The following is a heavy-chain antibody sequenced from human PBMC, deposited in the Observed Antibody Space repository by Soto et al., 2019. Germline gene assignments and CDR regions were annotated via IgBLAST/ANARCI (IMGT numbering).Heavy chain of an antibody. V-gene: IGHV1-69*02. D-gene: IGHD2-21*02. CDR2: IIPILGIA. CDR1: GGTFSSYT. J-gene: IGHJ6*02. Sequence: ASVKVSCKASGGTFSSYTISWVRQAPGQGLEWMGRIIPILGIANYAQKFQGRVTITADEPTSTAYMELSSLRSEDTAVYYCARGAHCGGDCYSPDYYYYYGMDVWGQGTTVTVS. CDR3: ARGAHCGGDCYSPDYYYYYGMDV.